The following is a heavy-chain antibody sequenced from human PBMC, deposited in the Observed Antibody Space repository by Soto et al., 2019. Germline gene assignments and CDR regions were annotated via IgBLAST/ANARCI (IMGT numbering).Heavy chain of an antibody. CDR1: GFTFTTSA. D-gene: IGHD3-22*01. V-gene: IGHV1-58*01. J-gene: IGHJ4*02. CDR3: ARIYDSSGYYYVDY. Sequence: SVKVSCKASGFTFTTSAVQWVRQARGQRLEWIGWIVVGSGNTIHAQKFQERVTITRDLSTNTAYMELSRLRSDDTAVYYCARIYDSSGYYYVDYWGQGTMVTVSS. CDR2: IVVGSGNT.